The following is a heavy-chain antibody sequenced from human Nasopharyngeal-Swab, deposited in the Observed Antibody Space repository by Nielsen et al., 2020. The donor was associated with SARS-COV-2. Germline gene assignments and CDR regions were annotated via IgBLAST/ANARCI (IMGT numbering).Heavy chain of an antibody. J-gene: IGHJ4*02. CDR2: IFSNDEK. CDR1: GFSLSNARMG. D-gene: IGHD5-18*01. Sequence: SGPTLVKPTETLTLTCTVSGFSLSNARMGVSWIRQPPGKALEWLAHIFSNDEKSYSTSLESRLTISKDTSKSQVVLTMTNMDPVDTATYYCARSGYSYGRRYFDYWGQGTLVTVSS. V-gene: IGHV2-26*01. CDR3: ARSGYSYGRRYFDY.